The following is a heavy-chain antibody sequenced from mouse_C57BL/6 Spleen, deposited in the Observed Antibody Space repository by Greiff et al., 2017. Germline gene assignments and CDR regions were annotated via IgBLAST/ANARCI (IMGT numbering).Heavy chain of an antibody. V-gene: IGHV14-2*01. CDR2: IDPEDGET. CDR3: ARTFPITTVVENYAMDY. D-gene: IGHD1-1*01. J-gene: IGHJ4*01. CDR1: GFNIKDSY. Sequence: DVQLQESGAELVKPGASVKLSCTASGFNIKDSYMHWVKQRPEQGLEWIGRIDPEDGETKYAPKFQGKATITADTSSNTAYLQLSSLTSEDTAVYYCARTFPITTVVENYAMDYWGQGTSVTVSS.